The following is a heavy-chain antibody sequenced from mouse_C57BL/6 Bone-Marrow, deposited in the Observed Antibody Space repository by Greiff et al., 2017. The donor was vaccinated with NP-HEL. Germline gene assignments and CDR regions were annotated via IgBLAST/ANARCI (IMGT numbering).Heavy chain of an antibody. V-gene: IGHV1-82*01. CDR2: IYPGDGDT. D-gene: IGHD1-1*01. CDR3: ARNYFRTDYWYFDV. J-gene: IGHJ1*03. CDR1: GYAFSSSW. Sequence: VQVVESGPELVKPGASVKISCKASGYAFSSSWMNWVKQRPGKGLEWIGRIYPGDGDTNYNGKFKGKATLTADKSSSTAYMQLSSQTSEDSAVYFCARNYFRTDYWYFDVWGTGTTVTVSS.